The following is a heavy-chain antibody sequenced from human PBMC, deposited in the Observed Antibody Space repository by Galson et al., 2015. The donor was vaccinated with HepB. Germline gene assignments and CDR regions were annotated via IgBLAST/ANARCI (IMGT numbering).Heavy chain of an antibody. CDR2: ITSRGEL. D-gene: IGHD1-26*01. V-gene: IGHV3-23*01. Sequence: SLRLSCAASGFTLRTYAMSWVRQAPGKGLAWVSAITSRGELYYADSVKGRFTISRDNSKNTLYPQMSSLRAEDTAFYYCVKEDKKISYGDSWGQGTLVIVSS. CDR1: GFTLRTYA. J-gene: IGHJ4*02. CDR3: VKEDKKISYGDS.